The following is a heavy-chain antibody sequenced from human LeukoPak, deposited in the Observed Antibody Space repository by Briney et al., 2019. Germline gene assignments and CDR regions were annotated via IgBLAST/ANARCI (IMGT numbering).Heavy chain of an antibody. V-gene: IGHV4-59*01. CDR2: INYSGST. CDR1: GGSISTYY. CDR3: ARRTTGWYEYYFDY. J-gene: IGHJ4*02. Sequence: PSETLSLTCTVSGGSISTYYWNWIRQPPGKRLEWIGYINYSGSTNYNPSLKSRVTISVDTSKNQFSLKLNSVTAADTAVYYCARRTTGWYEYYFDYWGQGTLVTVSS. D-gene: IGHD6-19*01.